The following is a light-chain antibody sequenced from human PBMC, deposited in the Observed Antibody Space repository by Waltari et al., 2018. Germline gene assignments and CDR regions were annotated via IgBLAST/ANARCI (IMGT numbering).Light chain of an antibody. CDR2: TAS. Sequence: QMTQSPLSLSASVGDTVTITCRASHSISNYLSWYQKKPGRAPQLLIYTASNLQGVVPSRFSGSGSGTEFTLTISSLQSEDFATYYCQQTYSTSFTFGPGTKLEI. CDR3: QQTYSTSFT. V-gene: IGKV1-39*01. CDR1: HSISNY. J-gene: IGKJ2*01.